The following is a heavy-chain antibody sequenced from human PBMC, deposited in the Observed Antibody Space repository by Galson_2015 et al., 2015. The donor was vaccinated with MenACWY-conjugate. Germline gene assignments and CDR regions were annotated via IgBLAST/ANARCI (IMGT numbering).Heavy chain of an antibody. CDR2: INSDGSST. J-gene: IGHJ5*02. D-gene: IGHD6-13*01. Sequence: SLRLSCAASGFTFSSYWMHWVRQGPGKGLVWVSRINSDGSSTNYADSVKGRFTISRDNAKNTLYLQMNSLRAVDTAVYYCARGGQGLAAAEDNWFDPWGRGTLVTVSS. CDR1: GFTFSSYW. CDR3: ARGGQGLAAAEDNWFDP. V-gene: IGHV3-74*01.